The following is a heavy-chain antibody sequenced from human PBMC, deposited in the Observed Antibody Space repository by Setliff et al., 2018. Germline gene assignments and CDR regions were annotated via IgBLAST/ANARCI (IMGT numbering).Heavy chain of an antibody. CDR1: VVSFKSHY. D-gene: IGHD3-3*01. CDR2: IFYNGAT. J-gene: IGHJ4*02. V-gene: IGHV4-59*11. CDR3: ARGPPGNFGVVTPGYFEY. Sequence: SETLSLTCSLSVVSFKSHYWSWIRQSPGKGLEWIGYIFYNGATDYNPSFKSRVTMSVDASQNQFSLKLSSVTAADTAKYYRARGPPGNFGVVTPGYFEYWGQGNPVTVSS.